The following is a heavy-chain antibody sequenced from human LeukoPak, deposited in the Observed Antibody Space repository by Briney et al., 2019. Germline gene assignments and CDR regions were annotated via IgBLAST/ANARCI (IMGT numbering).Heavy chain of an antibody. J-gene: IGHJ4*02. CDR3: VSLWFGALED. V-gene: IGHV3-30*02. D-gene: IGHD3-10*01. CDR1: GFTFRNYG. Sequence: GGSLRLSCAASGFTFRNYGMHWVRQAPGVGLEWVAFINDGSNKHYADSVEGRFTISRDNSKNTLYLQMNSLRAEDTAVYYCVSLWFGALEDWGQGTLVTVSS. CDR2: INDGSNK.